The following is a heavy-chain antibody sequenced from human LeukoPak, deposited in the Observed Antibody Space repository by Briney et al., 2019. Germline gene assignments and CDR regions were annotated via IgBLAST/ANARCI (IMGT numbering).Heavy chain of an antibody. Sequence: ASVKVSCKASGYTFTSYYMHWVRQAPRQGLEWMGIINPSGGSTSYAQKFQGRVTMTRDTSTSTVYMELSSLRSEDTAVYYCARAPGPHYDFWSGYYPNPYYYYGMDVWGQGTTVTVSS. CDR2: INPSGGST. CDR1: GYTFTSYY. V-gene: IGHV1-46*01. D-gene: IGHD3-3*01. J-gene: IGHJ6*02. CDR3: ARAPGPHYDFWSGYYPNPYYYYGMDV.